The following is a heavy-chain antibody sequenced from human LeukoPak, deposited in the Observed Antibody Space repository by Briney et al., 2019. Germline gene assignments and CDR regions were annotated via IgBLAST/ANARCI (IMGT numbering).Heavy chain of an antibody. CDR3: ARALRGWLQQNWFDP. V-gene: IGHV1-18*01. CDR1: GYTFTSYG. D-gene: IGHD5-24*01. Sequence: ASVKVSCKASGYTFTSYGISWVRQAPGQGLEWMGWISAYNGNTNYAQKLQGRVTMTTDTSTSTVYMELRSLRSDDTAVYYCARALRGWLQQNWFDPWGQGTLVTVSS. CDR2: ISAYNGNT. J-gene: IGHJ5*02.